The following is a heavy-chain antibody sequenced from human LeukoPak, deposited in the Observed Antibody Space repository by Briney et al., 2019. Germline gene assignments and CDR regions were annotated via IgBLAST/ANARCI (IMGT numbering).Heavy chain of an antibody. J-gene: IGHJ4*02. CDR1: SGSISNYY. CDR2: VYKSGST. Sequence: PSETLSLTCTVSSGSISNYYWNWIRQPPGKGLEWIGYVYKSGSTNYNPSLKSRVAMSVDTSTNQFSLKLTSVTAADTAVYYCARDAYYDYVWGSYRPGDYWGQGTLVTVSS. CDR3: ARDAYYDYVWGSYRPGDY. V-gene: IGHV4-59*12. D-gene: IGHD3-16*02.